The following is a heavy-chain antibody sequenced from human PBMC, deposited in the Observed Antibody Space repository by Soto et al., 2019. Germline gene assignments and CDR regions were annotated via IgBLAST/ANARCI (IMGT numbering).Heavy chain of an antibody. CDR3: ARGGASYYDFWSGYYEIDY. V-gene: IGHV4-30-4*01. CDR1: GGSISSGDYY. CDR2: IYYSGST. Sequence: SETLSLTCTVSGGSISSGDYYWSWIRQPPGKGLEWIGYIYYSGSTYYNPSLKSRVTISVDTSKNQFSLKLSSVTAADTAVYYCARGGASYYDFWSGYYEIDYWGQGSLVTVSS. D-gene: IGHD3-3*01. J-gene: IGHJ4*02.